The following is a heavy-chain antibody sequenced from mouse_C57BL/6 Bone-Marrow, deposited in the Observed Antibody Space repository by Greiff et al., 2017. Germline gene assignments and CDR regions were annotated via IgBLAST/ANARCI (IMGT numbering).Heavy chain of an antibody. Sequence: VQLQQSGAELVRPGASVKLSCTASGFNIKDDYMPWVKQRPEQGLEWIGCINPANGDTEYASKFQGKATITADTSSNTAYLRLSSLTSEDTAVFYSTTPPYRGFDYWGQGTTLTVSS. J-gene: IGHJ2*01. CDR3: TTPPYRGFDY. V-gene: IGHV14-4*01. CDR1: GFNIKDDY. CDR2: INPANGDT. D-gene: IGHD5-1*01.